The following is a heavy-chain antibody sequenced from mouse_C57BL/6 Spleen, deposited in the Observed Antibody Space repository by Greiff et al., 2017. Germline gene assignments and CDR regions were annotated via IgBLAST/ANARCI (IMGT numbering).Heavy chain of an antibody. J-gene: IGHJ2*01. CDR2: IYPGNSDT. CDR1: GYTFTSYW. D-gene: IGHD2-2*01. V-gene: IGHV1-5*01. CDR3: TRTDYGYDVYFDY. Sequence: EVQLQQSGTVLARPGASVKMSCKTSGYTFTSYWMHWVKQRPGQGLEWIGAIYPGNSDTSYNQKFKGKAKLTAVTSASTAYMELSSLTNEDSAVXYCTRTDYGYDVYFDYWGQGTTLTVSS.